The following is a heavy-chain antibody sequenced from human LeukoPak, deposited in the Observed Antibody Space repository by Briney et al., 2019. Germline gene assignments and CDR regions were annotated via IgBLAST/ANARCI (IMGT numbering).Heavy chain of an antibody. D-gene: IGHD6-13*01. Sequence: ASVKVSCKASGYTFTGYYMHWVRQAPGQGLEWMGWINPNSGGTNYAQKFQGRVTMTRDASISTAYMELSSLRSDDTAVYYCARDMFWQLGLLDYWGQGTLVTVSS. CDR3: ARDMFWQLGLLDY. J-gene: IGHJ4*02. CDR1: GYTFTGYY. CDR2: INPNSGGT. V-gene: IGHV1-2*02.